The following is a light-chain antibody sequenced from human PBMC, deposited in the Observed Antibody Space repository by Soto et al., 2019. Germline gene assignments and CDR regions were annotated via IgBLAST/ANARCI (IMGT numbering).Light chain of an antibody. CDR3: AVWDDSLSAWV. J-gene: IGLJ3*02. CDR2: TNK. V-gene: IGLV1-47*02. CDR1: SSNVGRDY. Sequence: QSVLTQPPSASGTPGQRVTISCSGSSSNVGRDYVYWFQQLPGTAPKLLIYTNKRRPSGVPDRFSGSKSGTSASLAISGLRSEDEADYCCAVWDDSLSAWVFGGGTKLTVL.